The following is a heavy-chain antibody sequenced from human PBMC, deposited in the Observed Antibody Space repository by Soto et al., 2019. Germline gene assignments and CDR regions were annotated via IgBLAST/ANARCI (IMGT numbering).Heavy chain of an antibody. V-gene: IGHV1-18*01. CDR1: GYTFTSYV. CDR2: ISAYNGNT. D-gene: IGHD2-15*01. CDR3: AKDIVVVVAATPYYYYGMDV. J-gene: IGHJ6*02. Sequence: GASVKVSCKASGYTFTSYVISWVRQAPGQGLEWMGWISAYNGNTNYAQKLQGRVTMTTDTSTSTAYMELRSLRSDDTAVYYCAKDIVVVVAATPYYYYGMDVWGQGTTVTVSS.